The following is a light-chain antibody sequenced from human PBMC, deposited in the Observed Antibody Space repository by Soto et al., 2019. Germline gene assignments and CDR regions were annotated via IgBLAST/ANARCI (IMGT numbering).Light chain of an antibody. V-gene: IGKV1-9*01. CDR1: QGISSS. Sequence: DIQLTQSPSFLSASVGDRVTITCRASQGISSSLAWYQQEPGKAPKLLIYAASTLQSGVPSRFSGSGSGTEFTLTITNLQADDFATYYCQQYHSSPHNFGQGTKVDIK. CDR3: QQYHSSPHN. J-gene: IGKJ2*01. CDR2: AAS.